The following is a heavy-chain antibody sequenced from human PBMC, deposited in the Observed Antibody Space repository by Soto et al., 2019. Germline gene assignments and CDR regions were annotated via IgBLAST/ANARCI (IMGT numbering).Heavy chain of an antibody. V-gene: IGHV4-59*01. CDR3: ARTLLRLHDY. CDR1: GGSISSYY. D-gene: IGHD5-12*01. CDR2: IYYSGST. Sequence: SETLSLTCTVSGGSISSYYWSWIRQPPGKGLEWIGYIYYSGSTNYNPSLKSRVTISVDTSKNQFSLKLSSVTAADTAVYYCARTLLRLHDYWGQGTLVTVSS. J-gene: IGHJ4*02.